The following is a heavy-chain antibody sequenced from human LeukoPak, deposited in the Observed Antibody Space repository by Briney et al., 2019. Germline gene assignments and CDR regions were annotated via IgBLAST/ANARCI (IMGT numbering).Heavy chain of an antibody. V-gene: IGHV1-18*01. CDR1: GHTFTSYG. Sequence: ASVKVSCKASGHTFTSYGISWVRQAPGQGLEWMGWISAYNGNTNYAQKLQGRVTMTTDTSTSTAYMELRSLRSDDTAVYYCARVVFDSSGYYYARLYYFDYWGQGTLVTVSS. CDR3: ARVVFDSSGYYYARLYYFDY. CDR2: ISAYNGNT. D-gene: IGHD3-22*01. J-gene: IGHJ4*02.